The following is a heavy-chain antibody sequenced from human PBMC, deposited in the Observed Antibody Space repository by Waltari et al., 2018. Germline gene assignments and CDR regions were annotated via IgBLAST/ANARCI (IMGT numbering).Heavy chain of an antibody. CDR3: ARGFDSAKAVY. J-gene: IGHJ4*02. D-gene: IGHD3-10*01. CDR1: GGSFTRDYSY. Sequence: QVQLQESGPGLVKPSQTLSLTCTVSGGSFTRDYSYLNWIRQHPGKGLGWLGGIYHTGTTYSNPSLKSRVTMSLDTSKNQVSLNLNSVTAADTAVYYCARGFDSAKAVYWGQGTLVTVSS. CDR2: IYHTGTT. V-gene: IGHV4-31*03.